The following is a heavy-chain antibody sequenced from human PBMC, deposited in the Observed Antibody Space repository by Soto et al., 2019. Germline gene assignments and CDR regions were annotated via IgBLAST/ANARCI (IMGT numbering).Heavy chain of an antibody. CDR1: GFTFSSFW. J-gene: IGHJ5*02. V-gene: IGHV3-74*01. CDR2: ASPDGTST. D-gene: IGHD4-17*01. Sequence: EVQLVESGGGLVQPGGSLRLSCAASGFTFSSFWMHWVRQAPGKGLEWVSRASPDGTSTSYADSVKGRFTISRDNAKNTLFMQMNSLRAEDTAVYYCTRHGSGDYFFFEPWGQGTLVTVSS. CDR3: TRHGSGDYFFFEP.